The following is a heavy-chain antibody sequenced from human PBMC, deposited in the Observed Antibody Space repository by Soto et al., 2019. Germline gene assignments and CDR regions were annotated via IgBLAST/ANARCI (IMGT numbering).Heavy chain of an antibody. J-gene: IGHJ4*02. V-gene: IGHV3-9*01. CDR2: ISWNSGSI. CDR1: GFTFNDYA. Sequence: EVQLVESGGDLVQPGRSLRLSCVASGFTFNDYAMHWVRQAPGKGLEWVSGISWNSGSIGYADSVKGRFTISRDNAKKSLYLQMNGLRPEETALYYWAKDSGGGVGLFDFWGQGTLVTVSS. CDR3: AKDSGGGVGLFDF. D-gene: IGHD3-16*01.